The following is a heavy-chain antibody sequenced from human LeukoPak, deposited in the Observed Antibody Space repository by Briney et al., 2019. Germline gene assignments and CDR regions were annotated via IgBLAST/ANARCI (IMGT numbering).Heavy chain of an antibody. Sequence: GASVKVSCKASGYTFTGYYMHWVRQAPGQGLEWMGWINPNSGGTNYAQKFQGRVTMTRDTSISTAYMELSRLRSDDTAVYYCARESDAGSSSLFDYWGQGTLVTVSS. CDR1: GYTFTGYY. CDR3: ARESDAGSSSLFDY. V-gene: IGHV1-2*02. J-gene: IGHJ4*02. D-gene: IGHD6-6*01. CDR2: INPNSGGT.